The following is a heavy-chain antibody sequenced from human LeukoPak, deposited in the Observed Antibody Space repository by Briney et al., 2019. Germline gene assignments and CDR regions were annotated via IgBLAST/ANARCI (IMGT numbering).Heavy chain of an antibody. J-gene: IGHJ4*02. CDR1: GGSISSGSYY. CDR2: IYTSGST. V-gene: IGHV4-61*02. Sequence: SQTLSLTCTVSGGSISSGSYYWSWIRQPAGKGLEWIGRIYTSGSTNYNPSLKSRVTISVDTSKNQFSLKLSSVTAADTAVYYCARGRDYVWGSYRPRYFDYWGQGTLVTVSS. CDR3: ARGRDYVWGSYRPRYFDY. D-gene: IGHD3-16*02.